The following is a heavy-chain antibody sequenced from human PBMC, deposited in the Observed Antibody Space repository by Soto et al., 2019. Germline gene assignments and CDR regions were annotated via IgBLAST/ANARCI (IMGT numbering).Heavy chain of an antibody. CDR3: GREEEDDEDGMDV. D-gene: IGHD1-1*01. CDR2: IYYSGRT. V-gene: IGHV4-31*01. Sequence: QVQLQESGPGLVKPSQTLSLTCTVSGGSLSSGGYYWSWIRQPPGKGLEWIGYIYYSGRTYYNPSLKSPATKPVDTYKNHLSPKQSSVTASGTAGYYCGREEEDDEDGMDVRGQETTVTVSS. J-gene: IGHJ6*01. CDR1: GGSLSSGGYY.